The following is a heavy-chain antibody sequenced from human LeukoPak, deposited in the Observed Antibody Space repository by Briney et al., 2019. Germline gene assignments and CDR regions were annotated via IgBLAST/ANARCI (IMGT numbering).Heavy chain of an antibody. J-gene: IGHJ3*02. D-gene: IGHD6-19*01. CDR3: AISVSTSSGWYLGADAFDI. Sequence: SETLSLTCTVSGGSISSYYWSWIRQPAGKGLEWIGRIYTSGSTNYNPSLKSRVTMSVDTSKNQFSLKLSSVTAADTAVYYCAISVSTSSGWYLGADAFDIWGQGTMVTVSS. CDR1: GGSISSYY. V-gene: IGHV4-4*07. CDR2: IYTSGST.